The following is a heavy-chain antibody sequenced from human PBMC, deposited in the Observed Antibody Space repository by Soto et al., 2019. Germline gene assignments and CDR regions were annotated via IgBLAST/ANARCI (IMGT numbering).Heavy chain of an antibody. Sequence: QVQLVESGGGVVQPGRSLRLSCAASGFTFSNFGMHWVRQAPGKGLEWVAVISHDGRNEYYADSVQGRFTVSRDNSKNTLYLQMNSLRTEDTAVYYCAKMVVAVADNYYYYYGLHVWGQGTTVTVSS. D-gene: IGHD6-19*01. CDR3: AKMVVAVADNYYYYYGLHV. V-gene: IGHV3-30*18. J-gene: IGHJ6*02. CDR2: ISHDGRNE. CDR1: GFTFSNFG.